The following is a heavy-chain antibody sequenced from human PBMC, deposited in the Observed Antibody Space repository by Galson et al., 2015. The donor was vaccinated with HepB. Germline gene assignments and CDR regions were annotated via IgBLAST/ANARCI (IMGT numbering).Heavy chain of an antibody. D-gene: IGHD6-19*01. CDR1: GHSFTSYW. V-gene: IGHV5-10-1*01. J-gene: IGHJ5*02. Sequence: QSGAEVKKPGESLRISCKGSGHSFTSYWINWVRQMPGKGLEWMGRIDPSGSYSNYSPSFHGHVTISADKSISTAYLQWSSLKASDTAMYYCARHRSGWSDFRFDLWGQGTLVTVSS. CDR2: IDPSGSYS. CDR3: ARHRSGWSDFRFDL.